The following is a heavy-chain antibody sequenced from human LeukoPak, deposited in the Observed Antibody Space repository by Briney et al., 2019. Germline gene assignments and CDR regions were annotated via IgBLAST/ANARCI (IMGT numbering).Heavy chain of an antibody. J-gene: IGHJ5*02. D-gene: IGHD1-1*01. CDR1: GYTLTELS. V-gene: IGHV1-24*01. Sequence: ASVKVSCKVSGYTLTELSIHWVRQAPGKGLEWMGGVNPEDGETIYAQKFQGRVTMTEDTPIDTTYMEVSSLRSEDTAVYFCAIAQNWKAGWFDPWGQGTLVIVSS. CDR3: AIAQNWKAGWFDP. CDR2: VNPEDGET.